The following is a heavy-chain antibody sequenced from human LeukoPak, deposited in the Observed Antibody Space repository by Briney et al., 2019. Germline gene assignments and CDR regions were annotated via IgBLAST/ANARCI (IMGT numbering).Heavy chain of an antibody. V-gene: IGHV4-39*07. CDR3: ARVSWPGRGSRFDP. Sequence: SETLSLTCTVSGGSISSNSFYWGWIRQPPGKGLEWIGSIYYSGSTYYNPSLKSRVTISVDTSKNQFSLKLSSVTAADTAVYYCARVSWPGRGSRFDPWGQGALVTVSS. CDR2: IYYSGST. D-gene: IGHD2/OR15-2a*01. CDR1: GGSISSNSFY. J-gene: IGHJ5*02.